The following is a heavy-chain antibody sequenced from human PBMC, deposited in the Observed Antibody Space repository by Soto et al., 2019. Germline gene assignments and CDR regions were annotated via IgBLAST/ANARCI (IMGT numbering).Heavy chain of an antibody. CDR3: ARDWRPTAMADY. J-gene: IGHJ4*02. V-gene: IGHV3-23*01. CDR2: IRGVGSMK. Sequence: PGGSLRLSCAASGFTFSRYAMSWVRQAPGKGLEWVSAIRGVGSMKDYADSVKGRFTISRDNSKNTLYLQMNSLRAEDTAVYYCARDWRPTAMADYWGQGTLVTVSS. D-gene: IGHD5-18*01. CDR1: GFTFSRYA.